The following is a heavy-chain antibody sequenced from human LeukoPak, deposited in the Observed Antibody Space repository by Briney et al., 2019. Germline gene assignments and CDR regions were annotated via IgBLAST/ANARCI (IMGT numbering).Heavy chain of an antibody. CDR1: GFTFNRYW. CDR3: VSLDGVYYYHMDV. V-gene: IGHV3-74*03. D-gene: IGHD3/OR15-3a*01. CDR2: ISPDGNSA. Sequence: SGGSLRLSRAASGFTFNRYWMHWVRQAPGKGLVWVSRISPDGNSATYADSVKGRFTISRDNAKNTLYLQMNSLRAEDSAVYYCVSLDGVYYYHMDVWGQGTTVIVSS. J-gene: IGHJ6*02.